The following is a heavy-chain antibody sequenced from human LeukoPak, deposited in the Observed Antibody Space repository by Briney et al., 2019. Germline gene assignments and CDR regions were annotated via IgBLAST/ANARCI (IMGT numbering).Heavy chain of an antibody. Sequence: GGSLRLSCAAYGFTFSSYAMSCVRQAPGKGLEWVANIKQDGSENYYVDSVKGRFTISRDNAKNSLYLQMNSLRAEDTAFYYCARGGLRYFALWGQGTLVTVSS. CDR2: IKQDGSEN. J-gene: IGHJ5*02. D-gene: IGHD3-16*01. CDR1: GFTFSSYA. V-gene: IGHV3-7*04. CDR3: ARGGLRYFAL.